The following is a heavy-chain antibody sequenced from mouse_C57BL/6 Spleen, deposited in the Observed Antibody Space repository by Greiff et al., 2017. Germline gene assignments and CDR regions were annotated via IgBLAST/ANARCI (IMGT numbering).Heavy chain of an antibody. V-gene: IGHV14-2*01. CDR2: IDPADGET. D-gene: IGHD2-1*01. CDR3: ASYYYGNCYFDV. CDR1: GFNIKDYY. Sequence: VQLQQSGAELVKPGASVKLSCTASGFNIKDYYMHWVKQRTEQGLEWIGRIDPADGETKYDPKFQGKATITADTSSNTAYLQLSSLTSEVTAVYYCASYYYGNCYFDVWGTGTPVTFSS. J-gene: IGHJ1*03.